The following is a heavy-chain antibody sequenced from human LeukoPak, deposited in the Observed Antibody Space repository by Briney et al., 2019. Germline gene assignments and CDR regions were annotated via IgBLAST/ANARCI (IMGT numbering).Heavy chain of an antibody. D-gene: IGHD3-10*01. CDR1: GFTFNTYN. J-gene: IGHJ4*02. Sequence: GGSLTLSCAASGFTFNTYNMNWVRQAPGKGLEWVSYISSSSRTIYYAESVKGRFTISRDNAKNSLYLQMNSLRDEDTAVYCCARDDYGAGSYWEWGQGTLVTVSS. CDR3: ARDDYGAGSYWE. V-gene: IGHV3-48*02. CDR2: ISSSSRTI.